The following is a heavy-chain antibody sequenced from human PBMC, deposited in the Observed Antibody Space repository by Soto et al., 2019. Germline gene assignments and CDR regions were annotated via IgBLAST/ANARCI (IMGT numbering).Heavy chain of an antibody. D-gene: IGHD3-9*01. CDR1: GGSISSYY. CDR2: IHYSGST. J-gene: IGHJ3*02. CDR3: ARADLTSDWLNAFDI. V-gene: IGHV4-59*01. Sequence: QVQLQESGPGLVKPSETLSLTCTVSGGSISSYYWSWIRQPPGKGLEWIAYIHYSGSTDYNPSLKSRVTISGDTSKRQFSLKLSSVTAADTAVYYCARADLTSDWLNAFDIWGQGTMVTVSS.